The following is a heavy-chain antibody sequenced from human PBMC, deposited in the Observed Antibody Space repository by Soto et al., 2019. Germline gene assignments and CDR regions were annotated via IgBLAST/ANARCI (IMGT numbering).Heavy chain of an antibody. CDR3: ARDRSYGMDV. Sequence: EVQLVESGGGLVQPGGSLRLSCAASGFTISSYWMHWVRQAPGKGLVWVSRINSDVSGTSYADSVKGRFTISRDNAKNTLFLQMNSLRAEDTAVYYCARDRSYGMDVWGQGTTVTVSS. CDR2: INSDVSGT. CDR1: GFTISSYW. V-gene: IGHV3-74*01. J-gene: IGHJ6*02.